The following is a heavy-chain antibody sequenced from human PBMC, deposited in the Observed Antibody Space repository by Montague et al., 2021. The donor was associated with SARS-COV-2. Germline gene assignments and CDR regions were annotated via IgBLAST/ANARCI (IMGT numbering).Heavy chain of an antibody. Sequence: SETLSLTCAVYGASSSNYYWSWIRQSPGKGLEWVGEINHSGYTDYNPSXESRLTISLDSSKKQFSLKMTSVTAADTAINYCASAPRYSFGFWAYWGQGTLVSVSS. J-gene: IGHJ4*02. D-gene: IGHD5-12*01. V-gene: IGHV4-34*01. CDR3: ASAPRYSFGFWAY. CDR2: INHSGYT. CDR1: GASSSNYY.